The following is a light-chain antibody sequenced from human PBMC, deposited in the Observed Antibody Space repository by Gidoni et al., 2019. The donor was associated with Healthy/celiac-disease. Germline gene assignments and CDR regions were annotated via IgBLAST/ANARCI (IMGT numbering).Light chain of an antibody. CDR3: QSYDSSIVV. CDR1: SGSIASNY. CDR2: EDN. Sequence: SGSIASNYVQWYQQRPGSAPTTVIYEDNQRPSGVPDRFSGSIDSSSNSASLTISGLKTEDEADYYCQSYDSSIVVFGGGTKLTVL. V-gene: IGLV6-57*02. J-gene: IGLJ2*01.